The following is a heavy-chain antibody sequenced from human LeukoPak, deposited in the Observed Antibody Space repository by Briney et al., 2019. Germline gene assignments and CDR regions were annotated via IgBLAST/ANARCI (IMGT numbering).Heavy chain of an antibody. CDR2: INHSGST. J-gene: IGHJ3*02. CDR3: ARHSSGFVAFDI. Sequence: PSETLSLTCAVYGGSFSGYYWSWIRQPPGKGLEWIGEINHSGSTNYNPSLKSRVTISVDTSKNQFSLKLSSVTAADTAVYYCARHSSGFVAFDIWGQGTMVTVSS. D-gene: IGHD3-22*01. CDR1: GGSFSGYY. V-gene: IGHV4-34*01.